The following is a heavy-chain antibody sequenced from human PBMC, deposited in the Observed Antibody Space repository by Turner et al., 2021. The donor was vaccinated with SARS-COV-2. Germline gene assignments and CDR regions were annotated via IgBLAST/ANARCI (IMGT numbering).Heavy chain of an antibody. CDR1: GFTVSNYA. J-gene: IGHJ3*02. CDR3: VGPAAVMWATMGAFDI. V-gene: IGHV3-23*01. Sequence: EVPLLDSGGGLVQPGGSLRLSCSAYGFTVSNYAMSWVRQAPGKGLEWVSAISGSGGSIFYADSVKGRFTISRDNSKKTLYLKMNSLRAEDTSVYYCVGPAAVMWATMGAFDIWGQGTMVTVSS. D-gene: IGHD5-12*01. CDR2: ISGSGGSI.